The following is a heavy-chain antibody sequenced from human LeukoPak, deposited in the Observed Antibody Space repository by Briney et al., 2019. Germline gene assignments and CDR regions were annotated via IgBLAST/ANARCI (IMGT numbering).Heavy chain of an antibody. V-gene: IGHV3-23*01. CDR1: GSTFSSYG. CDR3: AKDRSSGWSTEYFDF. CDR2: ISGNGGST. J-gene: IGHJ4*02. D-gene: IGHD6-19*01. Sequence: GGSLRLSCAASGSTFSSYGMNWVRQAPGKGLEWVSGISGNGGSTYYADSLKGRFTISRDNSKNTLYLQMDSLRAEDTAIYYCAKDRSSGWSTEYFDFWGQGTLVTVSS.